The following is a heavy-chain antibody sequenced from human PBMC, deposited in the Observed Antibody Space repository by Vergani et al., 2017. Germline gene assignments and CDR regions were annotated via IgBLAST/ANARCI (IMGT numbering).Heavy chain of an antibody. CDR2: IYYSGST. V-gene: IGHV4-39*01. D-gene: IGHD2-21*02. Sequence: QLQLQESGPGLVKPSETLSLTCTVSGGSISSSSYYWGWIRQPPGKGLEWIGTIYYSGSTYYNPSLKSRVTISVDTSKNQCSLKLSSVTAADTAVYYCARQYCGGDCYRPDYYYYGMDVWGQGTTVTVSS. J-gene: IGHJ6*02. CDR3: ARQYCGGDCYRPDYYYYGMDV. CDR1: GGSISSSSYY.